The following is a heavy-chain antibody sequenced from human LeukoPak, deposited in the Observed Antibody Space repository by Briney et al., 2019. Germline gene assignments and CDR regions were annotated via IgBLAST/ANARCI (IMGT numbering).Heavy chain of an antibody. CDR1: GYSFSFYW. J-gene: IGHJ4*02. CDR2: IYPGDSDT. V-gene: IGHV5-51*01. D-gene: IGHD3-3*01. Sequence: GESLKISCKGSGYSFSFYWIGWVRQMPGKGLEWMGMIYPGDSDTRYSPSFQGQVTISVDESISTAYLQWSSLKASDTAMYYCARVHLDFWSANLKPKYFDYWGQGTLVTVSS. CDR3: ARVHLDFWSANLKPKYFDY.